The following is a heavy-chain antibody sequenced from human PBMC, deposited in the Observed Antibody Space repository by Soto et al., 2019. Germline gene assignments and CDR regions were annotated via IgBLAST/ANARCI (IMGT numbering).Heavy chain of an antibody. V-gene: IGHV1-69*01. D-gene: IGHD3-22*01. J-gene: IGHJ5*02. CDR2: IIPIFGTS. Sequence: QVQLVQSGAEVQKPGSSVKVSCKASGGTFRTHAIIWVRQAPGQGLEWMGGIIPIFGTSKSAQKFQGRVTITADESTSTAYMELSSLRSEDTAVYYCARESYYDSSGYYWGWFDPWGQGTLVTVSS. CDR1: GGTFRTHA. CDR3: ARESYYDSSGYYWGWFDP.